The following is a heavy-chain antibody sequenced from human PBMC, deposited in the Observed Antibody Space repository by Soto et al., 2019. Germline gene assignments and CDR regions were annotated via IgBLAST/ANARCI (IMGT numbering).Heavy chain of an antibody. CDR3: AKTPYEAYCSSTSCYAFDI. V-gene: IGHV3-23*01. D-gene: IGHD2-2*01. Sequence: GGSLRLSCAASGFTFSSYAMSWVRQAPGKGLEWVSAISGSGGSTYYAESVKGRFTISRDNSKNTLYLQMNSLRAEDTAVYYCAKTPYEAYCSSTSCYAFDIWGQGTMVTVSS. CDR2: ISGSGGST. CDR1: GFTFSSYA. J-gene: IGHJ3*02.